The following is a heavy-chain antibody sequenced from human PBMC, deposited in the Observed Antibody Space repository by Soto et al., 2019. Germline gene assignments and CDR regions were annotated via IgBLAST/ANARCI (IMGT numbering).Heavy chain of an antibody. V-gene: IGHV3-21*01. J-gene: IGHJ6*02. CDR2: ISSSSSYI. D-gene: IGHD3-22*01. CDR1: GFTFSSYS. CDR3: ARDKTEVWLLCCNYYGMDV. Sequence: EVQLVESGGGLVKPGGSLRLSCAASGFTFSSYSMNWVRQAPGKGLEWVSSISSSSSYIFYADSVKGRFTISRDNAKNPMYLQMNSLRAEDTAVYYCARDKTEVWLLCCNYYGMDVWGQGTTVTVSS.